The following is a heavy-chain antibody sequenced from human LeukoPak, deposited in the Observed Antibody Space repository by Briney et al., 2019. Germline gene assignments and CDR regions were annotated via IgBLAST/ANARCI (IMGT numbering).Heavy chain of an antibody. Sequence: GGSLRLSCAASGFTFTSYWMTWVRQAPGKGLEWVANIKQDGSEKYYVDSVKGRFTISRDNAKNSLYLQMNSLRAEDTAVYYCARRGYFSYSSSFPQAIDYWGQGTLVTVSS. CDR1: GFTFTSYW. V-gene: IGHV3-7*01. CDR3: ARRGYFSYSSSFPQAIDY. D-gene: IGHD6-6*01. CDR2: IKQDGSEK. J-gene: IGHJ4*02.